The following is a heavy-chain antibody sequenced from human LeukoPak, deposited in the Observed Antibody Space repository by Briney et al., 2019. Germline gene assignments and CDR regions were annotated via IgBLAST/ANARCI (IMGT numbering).Heavy chain of an antibody. CDR1: GGSISSGDYY. D-gene: IGHD3-16*02. J-gene: IGHJ4*02. Sequence: PSETLSLTCTVSGGSISSGDYYWSWIRQPPGKGLEWIGYIYYSGSTNYNPSLQSRVTISVDTSKNQFALKLSSVTAADTAVYYCARMSGGSGGVIKGYDYWGQGTLVTVSS. V-gene: IGHV4-61*08. CDR2: IYYSGST. CDR3: ARMSGGSGGVIKGYDY.